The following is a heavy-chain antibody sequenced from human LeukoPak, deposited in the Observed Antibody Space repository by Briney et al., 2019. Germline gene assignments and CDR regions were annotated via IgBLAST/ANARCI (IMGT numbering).Heavy chain of an antibody. CDR1: GFTFSNYN. D-gene: IGHD4-17*01. CDR2: ISSGGSYI. V-gene: IGHV3-21*01. Sequence: PGGSLRLSCAASGFTFSNYNMNWVRQAPGKGLEWVSFISSGGSYIYYTDSVKGRFTISRDNAKNSLFLQMNSLRDEDTAVYYCARDRGYGDYVGAFDIWGQGTMVTVSS. J-gene: IGHJ3*02. CDR3: ARDRGYGDYVGAFDI.